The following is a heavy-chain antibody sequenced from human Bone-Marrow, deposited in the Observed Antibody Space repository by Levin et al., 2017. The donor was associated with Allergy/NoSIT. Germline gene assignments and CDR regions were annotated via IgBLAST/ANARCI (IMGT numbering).Heavy chain of an antibody. CDR3: AVGLVPADYYYGMDV. D-gene: IGHD2-2*01. J-gene: IGHJ6*02. CDR1: GFTFSSYA. CDR2: ISGSGGST. V-gene: IGHV3-23*01. Sequence: GGSLRLSCAASGFTFSSYAMSWVRQAPGKGLEWVSAISGSGGSTYYADSVKGRFTISRDNSKNTLYLQMNSLRAEDTAVYYCAVGLVPADYYYGMDVWGQGTTVTVSS.